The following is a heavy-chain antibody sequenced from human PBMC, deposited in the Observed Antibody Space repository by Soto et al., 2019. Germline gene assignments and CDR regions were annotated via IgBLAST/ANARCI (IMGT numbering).Heavy chain of an antibody. Sequence: QVQLVQSGAKEKKPGASVKVSCKASGYTFTGYYMHWVRQAPGQGLEWMGWINPNSGGTNYAQKFQGRVTMTRDASISTAYMEVSRLRSDDTAVYYCARVRVSSSWYGNTLFDYWGQGTLVTVSS. D-gene: IGHD6-13*01. J-gene: IGHJ4*02. CDR1: GYTFTGYY. CDR3: ARVRVSSSWYGNTLFDY. CDR2: INPNSGGT. V-gene: IGHV1-2*02.